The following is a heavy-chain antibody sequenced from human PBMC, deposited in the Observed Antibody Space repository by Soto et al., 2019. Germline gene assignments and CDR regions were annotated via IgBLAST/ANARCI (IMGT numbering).Heavy chain of an antibody. D-gene: IGHD6-19*01. CDR2: INPNSGGT. J-gene: IGHJ3*02. CDR3: ARVRAVAGKRPAAFDI. V-gene: IGHV1-2*02. Sequence: ASVKVSCKASGYTFTGYYMHWVRQAPGQGLEWMGWINPNSGGTNYAQKFQGRVTTTRDTSISTAYMELSRLRSDDTAVYYCARVRAVAGKRPAAFDIWGQGTMVTVSS. CDR1: GYTFTGYY.